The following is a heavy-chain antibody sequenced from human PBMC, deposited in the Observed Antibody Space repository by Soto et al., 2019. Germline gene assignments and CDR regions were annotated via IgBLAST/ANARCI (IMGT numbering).Heavy chain of an antibody. CDR1: GGTFSSYT. CDR2: IIPILGIA. D-gene: IGHD3-10*01. Sequence: QVQLVQSGAEVKKPGSSVKVSCKASGGTFSSYTISWVRQAPGQGLEWMGRIIPILGIANYAQKFQGRVTIPADKSTSTAYMELSSLRAEDTAVYYCARDPGIDTMVRGNNYGMDVWGQGTTVTVSS. V-gene: IGHV1-69*08. J-gene: IGHJ6*02. CDR3: ARDPGIDTMVRGNNYGMDV.